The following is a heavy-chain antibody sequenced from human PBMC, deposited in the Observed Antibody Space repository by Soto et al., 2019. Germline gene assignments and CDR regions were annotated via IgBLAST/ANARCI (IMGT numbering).Heavy chain of an antibody. CDR3: ARRYGGNFDY. V-gene: IGHV4-59*01. CDR2: IYYSGST. J-gene: IGHJ4*02. Sequence: SETLSLTCTVSGGSISSYYWSWIRQPPGKGLEWIGYIYYSGSTNYNPSLKSRVTISVDTSKNQFSLKLSSVTAADTAVYYCARRYGGNFDYWGQGALVTVSS. D-gene: IGHD3-16*01. CDR1: GGSISSYY.